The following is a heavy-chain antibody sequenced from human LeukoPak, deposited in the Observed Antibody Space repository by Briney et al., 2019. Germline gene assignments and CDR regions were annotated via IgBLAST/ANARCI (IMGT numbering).Heavy chain of an antibody. V-gene: IGHV4-34*01. J-gene: IGHJ4*02. CDR3: ARFTTGYYTLDY. Sequence: SETLSLTCAVYGGSFSGYYWSWIRQPPGKRLEWIGEINHSGSTNYNPSLKSRVTISVDTSKNQFSLKLSSVTAADTAVYYCARFTTGYYTLDYWGQGTLVTVSS. CDR2: INHSGST. CDR1: GGSFSGYY. D-gene: IGHD3/OR15-3a*01.